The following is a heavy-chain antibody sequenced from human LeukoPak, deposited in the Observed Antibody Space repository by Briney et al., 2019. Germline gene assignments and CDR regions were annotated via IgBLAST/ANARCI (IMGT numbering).Heavy chain of an antibody. V-gene: IGHV4-59*08. J-gene: IGHJ4*02. CDR3: ARTYCRGGSCHFDY. D-gene: IGHD2-15*01. Sequence: SETLSLTCTVSGGSISSYYWSWIRQPPGKGLEWFGYISYSENTDSHPSLKSRVNISVNTSQNQIYLKLSSVTAADTAVYYCARTYCRGGSCHFDYWGQGTLVTVSS. CDR2: ISYSENT. CDR1: GGSISSYY.